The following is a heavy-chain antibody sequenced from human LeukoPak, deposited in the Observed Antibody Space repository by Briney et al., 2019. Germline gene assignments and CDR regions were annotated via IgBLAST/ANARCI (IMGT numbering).Heavy chain of an antibody. CDR3: ARGAVSGRFGDYFYYMDV. D-gene: IGHD3-3*01. Sequence: SETLSLTCAVYGGSFSGHYWNWIRQPPGKGLQWIGEINHGGVANYNPSLKRGVSISEDESKNQFSLTVNSVTAADTALYFCARGAVSGRFGDYFYYMDVWGKGTTVTVSS. CDR1: GGSFSGHY. CDR2: INHGGVA. J-gene: IGHJ6*03. V-gene: IGHV4-34*01.